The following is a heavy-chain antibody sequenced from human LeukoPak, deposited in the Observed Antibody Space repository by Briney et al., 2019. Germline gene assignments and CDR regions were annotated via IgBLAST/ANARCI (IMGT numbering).Heavy chain of an antibody. CDR3: ARVGNAGGSDY. D-gene: IGHD2-15*01. CDR1: GYTFTSYG. Sequence: SVKVSCKASGYTFTSYGISWLRQAPGQGLEWMGGIIPIFGTANYAQKFQGRVTVTADESTSTAYMELSRLRSDDTAVYYCARVGNAGGSDYWGQGTLVTVSS. J-gene: IGHJ4*02. CDR2: IIPIFGTA. V-gene: IGHV1-69*13.